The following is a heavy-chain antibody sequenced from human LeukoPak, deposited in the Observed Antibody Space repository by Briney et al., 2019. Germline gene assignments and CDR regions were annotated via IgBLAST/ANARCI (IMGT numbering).Heavy chain of an antibody. J-gene: IGHJ6*02. CDR2: INPSGGST. Sequence: ASVKVSCKASGYTFTSYYMHWVRQAPGQGLEWMGIINPSGGSTSYAQKLQGRVTMTTDTSTSTAYMELRSLRSDDTAVYYCARDGAVAVEYYYYYGMDVWGQGTTVTVSS. CDR1: GYTFTSYY. V-gene: IGHV1-46*01. CDR3: ARDGAVAVEYYYYYGMDV. D-gene: IGHD6-19*01.